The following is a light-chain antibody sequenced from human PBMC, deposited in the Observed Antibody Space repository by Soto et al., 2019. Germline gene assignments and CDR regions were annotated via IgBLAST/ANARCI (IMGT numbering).Light chain of an antibody. V-gene: IGKV1-5*01. CDR2: DAS. J-gene: IGKJ2*01. Sequence: DIQMTQSPSILSASVGDRVTITCRATQNINTWLAWYQQKPGKAPKMLIYDASRSQNGVPSRFSGSGSGTQFTLTISSLQPDDFATYYCQQSNGFGPGTKLDVK. CDR1: QNINTW. CDR3: QQSNG.